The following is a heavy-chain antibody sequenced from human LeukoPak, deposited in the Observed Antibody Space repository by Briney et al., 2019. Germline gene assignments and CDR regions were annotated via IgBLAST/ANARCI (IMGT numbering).Heavy chain of an antibody. Sequence: ASVTVSFKSSVYAFTCQYIHWVRQAPGQGLEWMGWINPSSCCTNIAQKFQGRLTITRDTSISTASMELSDLTSDHTAGYFLARQSGTTAKEVNWFDPWGQGTRVTVSS. CDR3: ARQSGTTAKEVNWFDP. J-gene: IGHJ5*02. CDR2: INPSSCCT. V-gene: IGHV1-2*02. D-gene: IGHD1-26*01. CDR1: VYAFTCQY.